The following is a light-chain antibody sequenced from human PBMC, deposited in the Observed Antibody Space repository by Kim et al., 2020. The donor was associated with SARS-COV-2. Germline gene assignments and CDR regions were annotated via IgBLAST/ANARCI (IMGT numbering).Light chain of an antibody. Sequence: LSPGERATLSCRASQSVSSSYLAWYQQKPGQAPRLLIYGASSRATGIPDRFSGSGSGTDFTLNISRLEPEDFAVYYCQQYGSSPYTFGQGTKLEI. CDR3: QQYGSSPYT. V-gene: IGKV3-20*01. CDR2: GAS. J-gene: IGKJ2*01. CDR1: QSVSSSY.